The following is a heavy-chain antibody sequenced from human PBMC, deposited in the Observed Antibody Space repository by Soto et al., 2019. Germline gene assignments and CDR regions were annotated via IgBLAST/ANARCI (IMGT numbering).Heavy chain of an antibody. CDR1: GGSISSGGYS. Sequence: QLQLQESGSGLVKPSQTLSLTCAVSGGSISSGGYSWSWIRQPPGKGLEWIGYIYHSGGTYYNPSLKSRVTISVDRSKNQFSLKLSSVTAADTAVYYCARALVRSSTRPHPPSPNYGMDVWGQGTTVTVSS. D-gene: IGHD2-2*01. CDR2: IYHSGGT. CDR3: ARALVRSSTRPHPPSPNYGMDV. J-gene: IGHJ6*02. V-gene: IGHV4-30-2*01.